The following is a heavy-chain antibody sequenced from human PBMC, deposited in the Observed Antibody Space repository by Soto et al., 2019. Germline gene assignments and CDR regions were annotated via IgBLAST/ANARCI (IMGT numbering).Heavy chain of an antibody. V-gene: IGHV3-21*01. CDR2: ISSSSSYI. CDR1: GFTFSSYS. CDR3: ARDRIGSGSVY. Sequence: EVQLVESGGGLVKPGGSLRLSCAASGFTFSSYSMNWVRQAPGKGLEWVSSISSSSSYIYYADSVKGRFTISRDNAKNSVYLQMNSLRAEDTAVYYCARDRIGSGSVYWGQGTLVTVSS. D-gene: IGHD3-10*01. J-gene: IGHJ4*02.